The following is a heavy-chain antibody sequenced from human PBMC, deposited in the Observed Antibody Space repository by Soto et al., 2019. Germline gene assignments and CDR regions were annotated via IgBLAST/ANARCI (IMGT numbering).Heavy chain of an antibody. CDR2: IYHNGTM. V-gene: IGHV4-59*12. CDR1: GGSISNYY. J-gene: IGHJ6*02. CDR3: ARDIVYYDSSGYFYYYYGMDV. Sequence: SETLSLTCTVSGGSISNYYWSWIRQSPEKGLEWIGKIYHNGTMTYNPSHKSRVTISVDAYKNQFSLKLSSVTAADTAVYYCARDIVYYDSSGYFYYYYGMDVWGQGTTVTVSS. D-gene: IGHD3-22*01.